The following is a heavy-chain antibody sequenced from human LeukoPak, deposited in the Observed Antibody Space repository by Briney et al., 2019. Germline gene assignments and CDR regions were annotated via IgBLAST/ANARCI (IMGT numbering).Heavy chain of an antibody. J-gene: IGHJ4*02. V-gene: IGHV1-8*01. CDR3: AKSLEGATSDH. D-gene: IGHD1-26*01. Sequence: ASVKVSCKASGYTFTSHDINWARQATGQGPEWMGWMNPNSGNTGYAPKFQGRVTMTRDTSKTTAYMELSSLRSEDTAVYYCAKSLEGATSDHWGQGTQVTVSP. CDR1: GYTFTSHD. CDR2: MNPNSGNT.